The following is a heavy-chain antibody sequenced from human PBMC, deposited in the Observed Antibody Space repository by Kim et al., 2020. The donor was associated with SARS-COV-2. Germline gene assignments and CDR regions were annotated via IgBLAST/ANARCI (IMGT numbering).Heavy chain of an antibody. D-gene: IGHD4-17*01. CDR1: GGSISSSNW. V-gene: IGHV4-4*02. Sequence: SETLSLTCAVSGGSISSSNWWSWVRQPPGKGLEWIGEIYHSGSTNYNPSLKSRVTISVDKSKNQFSLKLSSVTAADTAVYYCARDQEVDGDYGNNWFDPWGQGTLVTVSS. CDR2: IYHSGST. CDR3: ARDQEVDGDYGNNWFDP. J-gene: IGHJ5*02.